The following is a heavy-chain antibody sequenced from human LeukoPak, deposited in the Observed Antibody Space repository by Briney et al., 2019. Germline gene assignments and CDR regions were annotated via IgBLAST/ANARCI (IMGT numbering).Heavy chain of an antibody. J-gene: IGHJ4*02. CDR2: ISLYGNKK. CDR1: GLTLINYG. D-gene: IGHD1-1*01. CDR3: ANSETKADSHWNDFFDY. Sequence: GGSLTLSCAPSGLTLINYGMHWARHAPDKGLEWVAFISLYGNKKYYADSVKGRFTISRDNSKNTLFLQMNSLRAEDTAVYYCANSETKADSHWNDFFDYWGQGTLVTVSS. V-gene: IGHV3-30*18.